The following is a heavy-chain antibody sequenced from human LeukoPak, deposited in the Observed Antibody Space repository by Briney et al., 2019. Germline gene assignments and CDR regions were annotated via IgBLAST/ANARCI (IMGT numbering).Heavy chain of an antibody. D-gene: IGHD3-22*01. CDR1: GFTFSSYW. J-gene: IGHJ3*02. V-gene: IGHV3-30*03. CDR2: ITYDGSNK. CDR3: ARVDDYDSSGYYPNAAFDI. Sequence: GGSLRLSCAASGFTFSSYWMHWVRQAPGKGLEWVAVITYDGSNKYYTDSVKGRFTISRDNSKNTLYLQMNSLRAEDTAVYYCARVDDYDSSGYYPNAAFDIWGQGTMVTVSS.